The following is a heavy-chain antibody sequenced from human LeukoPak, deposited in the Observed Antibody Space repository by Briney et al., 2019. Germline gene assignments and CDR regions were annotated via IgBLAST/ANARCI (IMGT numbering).Heavy chain of an antibody. CDR1: GFTFSNRW. CDR3: TTEYYYDSSGLFDY. Sequence: PGGSLRLSCAVSGFTFSNRWMSWVRQAPGKGLEWVGRIKSKRDGGTTDYAAPVNGRFTISRDDSKNTLYLQMNSLKTEDTAVYYCTTEYYYDSSGLFDYWGQGTLVTVSS. D-gene: IGHD3-22*01. CDR2: IKSKRDGGTT. J-gene: IGHJ4*02. V-gene: IGHV3-15*01.